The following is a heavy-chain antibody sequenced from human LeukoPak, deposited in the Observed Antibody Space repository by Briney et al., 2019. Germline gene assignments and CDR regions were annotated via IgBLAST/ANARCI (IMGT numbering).Heavy chain of an antibody. CDR1: GGSISSYY. CDR3: ARDLGCGGDCYAFDI. CDR2: IYYSGST. D-gene: IGHD2-21*02. J-gene: IGHJ3*02. Sequence: SETLSLTCTVSGGSISSYYWSWFRQPPGKGLEWIGYIYYSGSTNYNTSLKSRVTISVDTSKNQFSLKLSSVTAADTAVYYCARDLGCGGDCYAFDIWGQGTMVTVSS. V-gene: IGHV4-59*01.